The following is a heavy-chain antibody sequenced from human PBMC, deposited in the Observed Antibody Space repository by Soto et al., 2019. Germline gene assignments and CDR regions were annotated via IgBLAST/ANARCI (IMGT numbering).Heavy chain of an antibody. CDR1: GGSISTSNW. J-gene: IGHJ4*02. V-gene: IGHV4-4*02. CDR3: ARALATIAAAAIFDC. D-gene: IGHD6-13*01. Sequence: QVQLQESGPGLVKPSGTLSLTCAVSGGSISTSNWWSWVRQPPGKGLEWIGEVYRTGSTNYNPSLESRLTISVAKSKNHFSLKRTSVTAAATAVYYCARALATIAAAAIFDCWGQGTLVTVSS. CDR2: VYRTGST.